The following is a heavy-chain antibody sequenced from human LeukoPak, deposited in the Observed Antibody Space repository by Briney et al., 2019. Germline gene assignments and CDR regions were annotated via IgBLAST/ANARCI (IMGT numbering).Heavy chain of an antibody. CDR1: GFTFSGYA. V-gene: IGHV3-30-3*01. D-gene: IGHD1-26*01. J-gene: IGHJ4*02. CDR3: ARGGLVGATGPIDY. CDR2: ISYDGSNK. Sequence: GGSLRLSCAASGFTFSGYAMHWVRQAPGKGLEWVAVISYDGSNKYYADSVKGRFTISRDNSKNTLYLQMNSLRAEGTAVYHCARGGLVGATGPIDYWGQGTLVTVSS.